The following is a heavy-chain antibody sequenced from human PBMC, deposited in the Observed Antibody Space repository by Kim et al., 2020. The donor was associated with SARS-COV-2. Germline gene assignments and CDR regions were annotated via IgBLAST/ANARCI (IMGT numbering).Heavy chain of an antibody. J-gene: IGHJ1*01. Sequence: SETLSLTCAVSGDSISSGPYYWTWLRQHPGKGLEWIGFISYSGNTFYNPSLKTRVTISLDASENQFSLKVNSVTAADTAVYYCARVGGFPTALQYLPHWGQGTLVTVSS. CDR2: ISYSGNT. CDR3: ARVGGFPTALQYLPH. CDR1: GDSISSGPYY. V-gene: IGHV4-31*11. D-gene: IGHD3-16*01.